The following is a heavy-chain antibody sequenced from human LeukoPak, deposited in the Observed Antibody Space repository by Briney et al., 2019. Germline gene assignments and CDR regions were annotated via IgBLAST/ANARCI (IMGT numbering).Heavy chain of an antibody. Sequence: PGGSLRLSCAASGFTFSSYAMHWVRQAPGKGLEWVAVISYDGSNKYYADSVKGGFTISRDNSKNTLYLQMNSLRAEDTAVYYCARGYDSSGYYHNWFDPWGQGTLVTVSS. CDR2: ISYDGSNK. J-gene: IGHJ5*02. D-gene: IGHD3-22*01. V-gene: IGHV3-30-3*01. CDR1: GFTFSSYA. CDR3: ARGYDSSGYYHNWFDP.